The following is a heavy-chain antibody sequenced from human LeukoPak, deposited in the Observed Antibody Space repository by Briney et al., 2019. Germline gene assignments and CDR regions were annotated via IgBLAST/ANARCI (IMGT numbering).Heavy chain of an antibody. CDR2: INPNNGDT. D-gene: IGHD3-22*01. CDR1: GYTFTAYY. J-gene: IGHJ4*02. Sequence: ASVKVSCKASGYTFTAYYMHWVRQAPGQGLEWMGWINPNNGDTHYAQRFEGRVTMTRDTSIKTAYMELSMLRSDDTAVYYCASLGNYYDRSGYYYVDFWGQGTLVTVSS. V-gene: IGHV1-2*02. CDR3: ASLGNYYDRSGYYYVDF.